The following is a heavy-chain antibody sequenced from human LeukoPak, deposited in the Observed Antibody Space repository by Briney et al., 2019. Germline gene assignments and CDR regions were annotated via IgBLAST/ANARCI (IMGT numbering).Heavy chain of an antibody. D-gene: IGHD1-26*01. CDR1: GFTFSSYE. J-gene: IGHJ4*02. CDR3: ARVLRGGNLDMLFDY. Sequence: PGGSLRLSCAASGFTFSSYEMNWVRQAPGKGLEWVSYISSSGSTIYYADSVKGRFTISRGNAKNSLYLQMNSLRAEDTAVYYCARVLRGGNLDMLFDYWGQGTLVTVSP. CDR2: ISSSGSTI. V-gene: IGHV3-48*03.